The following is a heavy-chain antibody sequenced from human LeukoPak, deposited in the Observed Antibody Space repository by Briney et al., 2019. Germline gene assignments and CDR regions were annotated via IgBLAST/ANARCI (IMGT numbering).Heavy chain of an antibody. CDR2: FDPGDGET. CDR1: GYTLTELS. V-gene: IGHV1-24*01. D-gene: IGHD3-22*01. CDR3: ATGPTMITGSGWFDP. J-gene: IGHJ5*02. Sequence: GASVKVSCKVSGYTLTELSMHWVRQAPGKGLEWMGGFDPGDGETIYAQKFQGRVTMTEDTSTDTAYMELSSLRSEDTAVYYCATGPTMITGSGWFDPWGQGTLVTVSS.